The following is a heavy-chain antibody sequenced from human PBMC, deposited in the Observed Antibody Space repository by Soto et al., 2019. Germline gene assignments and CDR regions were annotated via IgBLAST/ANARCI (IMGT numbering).Heavy chain of an antibody. J-gene: IGHJ6*02. CDR2: IYLSGST. CDR1: GGSISSSNW. V-gene: IGHV4-4*02. Sequence: QVQLQESGPGLVKPSGTLSLTCAVSGGSISSSNWWSWVRQPPGKGLEWIGEIYLSGSTNYTPSLKIRVTISVDKSKNQFSLKLSSVTAADTAVYYCARVSGSYYYGMDVWGQGTTVTVSS. CDR3: ARVSGSYYYGMDV. D-gene: IGHD1-26*01.